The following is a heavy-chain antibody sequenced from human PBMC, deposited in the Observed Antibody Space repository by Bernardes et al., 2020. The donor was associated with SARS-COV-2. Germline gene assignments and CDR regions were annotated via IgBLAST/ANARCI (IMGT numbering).Heavy chain of an antibody. CDR2: ITGSGDRT. Sequence: GGSLRLSCAVSGFTFSNHAMSWVRQAPGKGLEWVSTITGSGDRTFHAEFVKGRFSVSRDISKHTLYLEMNSLSAEDTALYYCVKGGWGHRWDYWGQGTQVTVSS. V-gene: IGHV3-23*01. CDR3: VKGGWGHRWDY. CDR1: GFTFSNHA. J-gene: IGHJ4*02. D-gene: IGHD6-19*01.